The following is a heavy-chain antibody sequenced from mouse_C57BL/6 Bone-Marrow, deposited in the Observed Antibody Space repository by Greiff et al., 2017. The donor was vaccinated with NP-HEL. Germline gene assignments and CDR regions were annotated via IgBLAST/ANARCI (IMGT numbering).Heavy chain of an antibody. J-gene: IGHJ4*01. D-gene: IGHD2-2*01. CDR2: IYPGDGDT. CDR3: ARSGPFMVLYAMDY. Sequence: LQESGPELVKPGASVKISCKASGYAFSSSWMNWVKQRPGKGLEWIGRIYPGDGDTNYNGKFKGKATLTADKSSSTAYMQLSSLTSEDSAVYFCARSGPFMVLYAMDYWGQGTSVTVSS. V-gene: IGHV1-82*01. CDR1: GYAFSSSW.